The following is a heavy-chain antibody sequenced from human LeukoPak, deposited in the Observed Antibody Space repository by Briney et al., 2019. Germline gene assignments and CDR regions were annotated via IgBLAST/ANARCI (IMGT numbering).Heavy chain of an antibody. V-gene: IGHV3-53*01. CDR1: GFTVSSNY. CDR2: IYSGGST. D-gene: IGHD1-1*01. Sequence: GGSLRLSCAASGFTVSSNYMSWVRQAPGKGLEWVSVIYSGGSTYYADSVKGRFTISRDNSKNSLYLQMNSLRAEDTAVYYCARETGTTAYFDYWGQGTLVTVSS. J-gene: IGHJ4*02. CDR3: ARETGTTAYFDY.